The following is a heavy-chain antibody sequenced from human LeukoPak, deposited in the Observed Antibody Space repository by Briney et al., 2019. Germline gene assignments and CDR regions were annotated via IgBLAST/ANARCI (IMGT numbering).Heavy chain of an antibody. D-gene: IGHD1-26*01. CDR1: GGSISSSSYY. J-gene: IGHJ3*02. CDR2: IYYSGST. Sequence: SETLSLTCTVSGGSISSSSYYWGWIRQPPGKGLEWIGNIYYSGSTYYNPSLKSRVTISVDTSKNQFSLKLNSVTAADTAVYYCARDTGSFTHVSFDIWGQGTMVTVSS. V-gene: IGHV4-39*07. CDR3: ARDTGSFTHVSFDI.